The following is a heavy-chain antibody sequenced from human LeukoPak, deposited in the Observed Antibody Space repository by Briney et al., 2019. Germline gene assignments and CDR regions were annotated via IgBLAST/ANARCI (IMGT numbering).Heavy chain of an antibody. V-gene: IGHV4-31*03. CDR2: ICYSGST. CDR1: GGSISSGGYY. CDR3: AREWAKNLNFDY. J-gene: IGHJ4*02. Sequence: PSETLSLTCTVSGGSISSGGYYWSWIRQHPGKGLEWIGYICYSGSTYYNPSLKSRVTISVDTSKNQFSLKLSSVTAADTAVYYCAREWAKNLNFDYWGQGTLVTVSS.